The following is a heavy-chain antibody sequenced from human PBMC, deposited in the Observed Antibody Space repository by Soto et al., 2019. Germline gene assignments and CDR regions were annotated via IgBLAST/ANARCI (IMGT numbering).Heavy chain of an antibody. CDR2: IQGRDDTT. V-gene: IGHV3-23*01. CDR3: AKETDPRCCYGVDY. J-gene: IGHJ4*02. Sequence: EVQLLESGGGLVQPGGSLTLSCAASGFTFSTYAMGWVRQAPGKGLEWVSTIQGRDDTTVYADSVRGRFTISRDNSKNTMSLQMNTLRGDDTAVYYCAKETDPRCCYGVDYWGQGALVTVSS. D-gene: IGHD2-2*01. CDR1: GFTFSTYA.